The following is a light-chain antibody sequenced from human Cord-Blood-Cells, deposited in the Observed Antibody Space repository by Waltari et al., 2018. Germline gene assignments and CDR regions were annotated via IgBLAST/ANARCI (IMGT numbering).Light chain of an antibody. J-gene: IGKJ5*01. CDR3: QQYNNWPPIT. CDR1: QSVSSN. CDR2: GAS. V-gene: IGKV3-15*01. Sequence: EIVMTQSPATLSVSPGERATLPCMASQSVSSNLAWYQQKPGQAPRLLIYGASTRATVIPARFSGSGSVTEFTLTISSLQSEYFAVYYCQQYNNWPPITFGQGTRLEIK.